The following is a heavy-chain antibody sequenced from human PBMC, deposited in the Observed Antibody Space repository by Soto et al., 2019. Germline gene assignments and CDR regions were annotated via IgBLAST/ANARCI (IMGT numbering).Heavy chain of an antibody. Sequence: SETLSLTCTVSGGSISSYYWSWIRQPPGKGLEWIGYTHYSGSTNYNPSLKSRVTISVDTSKNQFSLKLSSVTAADTAVYYCIRHVYFFDSSGYRYHFDFWGQGTLVTVS. CDR1: GGSISSYY. D-gene: IGHD3-22*01. V-gene: IGHV4-59*08. CDR3: IRHVYFFDSSGYRYHFDF. J-gene: IGHJ4*02. CDR2: THYSGST.